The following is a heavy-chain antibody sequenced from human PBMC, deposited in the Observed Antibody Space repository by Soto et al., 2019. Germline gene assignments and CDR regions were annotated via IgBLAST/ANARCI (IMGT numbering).Heavy chain of an antibody. CDR3: ARLLNEIPLNWLDR. J-gene: IGHJ5*02. CDR2: IYYSRST. D-gene: IGHD1-1*01. CDR1: AGSISSYY. V-gene: IGHV4-59*01. Sequence: SETLSLTCTVSAGSISSYYWSWIRQPPGKGLEWIGDIYYSRSTNYNPSLKSRVAISLDTSKNQFSLKLSSLPAADTALYYCARLLNEIPLNWLDRVGQGMVVTVSS.